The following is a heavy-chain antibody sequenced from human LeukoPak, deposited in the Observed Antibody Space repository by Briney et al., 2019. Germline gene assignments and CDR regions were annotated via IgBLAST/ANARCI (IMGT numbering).Heavy chain of an antibody. CDR2: ISSSGSTI. D-gene: IGHD1-7*01. J-gene: IGHJ4*02. CDR3: ARDRPDALGTKDY. CDR1: GFTFSSYE. V-gene: IGHV3-48*03. Sequence: GGSLRLSCAASGFTFSSYEMDWVRQAPGKGLEWVSYISSSGSTIYYADSVKGRFTISRDNAKNSLYLQVNSLRDEDTAVYYCARDRPDALGTKDYWGQGTLVTVSS.